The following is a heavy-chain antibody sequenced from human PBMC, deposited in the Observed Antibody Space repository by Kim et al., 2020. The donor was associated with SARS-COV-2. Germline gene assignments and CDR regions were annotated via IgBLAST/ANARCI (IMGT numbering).Heavy chain of an antibody. CDR1: GYTFTSYA. D-gene: IGHD3-9*01. CDR2: INTNTGNP. V-gene: IGHV7-4-1*02. CDR3: ARDKIQFNFDWLLYRAAPTNWFDP. Sequence: ASVKVSCKASGYTFTSYAMNWVRQAPGQGLEWMGWINTNTGNPTYAQGFTGRFVFSLDTSVSTAYLQISSLKAEDTAVYYCARDKIQFNFDWLLYRAAPTNWFDPWGQGTLVTVSS. J-gene: IGHJ5*02.